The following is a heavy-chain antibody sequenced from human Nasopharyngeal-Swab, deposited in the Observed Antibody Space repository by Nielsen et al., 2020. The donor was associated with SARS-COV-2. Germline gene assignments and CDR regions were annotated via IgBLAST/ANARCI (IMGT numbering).Heavy chain of an antibody. Sequence: VRQAPGQGLEWMGGIIPIFGRANYAQKFQGRVTITADESTSTAYMELSSLRSEDTAVYYCARGSDYDYYYYGMDVWGQGTTVTVSS. CDR3: ARGSDYDYYYYGMDV. CDR2: IIPIFGRA. V-gene: IGHV1-69*01. D-gene: IGHD4-17*01. J-gene: IGHJ6*02.